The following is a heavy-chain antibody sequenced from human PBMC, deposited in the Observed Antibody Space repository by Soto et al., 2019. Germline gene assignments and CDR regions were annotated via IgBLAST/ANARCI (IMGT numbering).Heavy chain of an antibody. CDR1: GSTVSSNY. D-gene: IGHD3-9*01. Sequence: PGGSLRLSCAASGSTVSSNYMSWVRQAPGKGLEWVSVIFGGGSTYYADSVKGRFTISRDNSKNTLYFQMNSLRAGDTAVYYCAGLTGKLEYWGPGTLVTVSS. CDR3: AGLTGKLEY. V-gene: IGHV3-66*01. CDR2: IFGGGST. J-gene: IGHJ4*02.